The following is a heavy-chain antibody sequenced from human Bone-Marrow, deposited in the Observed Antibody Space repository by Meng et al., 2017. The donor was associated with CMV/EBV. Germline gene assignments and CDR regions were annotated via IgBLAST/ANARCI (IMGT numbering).Heavy chain of an antibody. D-gene: IGHD1-26*01. CDR3: ARGPSGSYFRPFDY. Sequence: QFQLVHSGPEVKKPGTSDKVSCKASGYTFTSYGISWVRQAPGQGLEWVGWISAYNGDTNYAQKLQGRVTMTTDTSTNSAYMELRSLRSDDTAVYYCARGPSGSYFRPFDYWGQGTLVTVSS. V-gene: IGHV1-18*01. CDR1: GYTFTSYG. J-gene: IGHJ4*02. CDR2: ISAYNGDT.